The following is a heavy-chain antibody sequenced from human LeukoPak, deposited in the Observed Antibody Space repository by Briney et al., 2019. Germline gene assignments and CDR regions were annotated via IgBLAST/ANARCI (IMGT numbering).Heavy chain of an antibody. CDR3: ARGVDTTVNGGIDY. CDR1: GESVSTNTVD. CDR2: TYYRFKWYS. J-gene: IGHJ4*02. Sequence: SQTLSLTCDISGESVSTNTVDWNWIRQSPSRGLEWLGRTYYRFKWYSEYAVSVKSRININPDTSKNQFSLQLNSVTPEDTAVYYCARGVDTTVNGGIDYWGQGTLVTVSS. D-gene: IGHD1-1*01. V-gene: IGHV6-1*01.